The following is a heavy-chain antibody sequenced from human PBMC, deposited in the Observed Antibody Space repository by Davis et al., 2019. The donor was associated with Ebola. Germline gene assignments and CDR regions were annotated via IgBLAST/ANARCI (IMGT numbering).Heavy chain of an antibody. Sequence: PGGSLRLSCTVSGGSISSYYWSWIRQPPGKGLEWIGYIYYSGSTNYNPSLKSRVTISVDTSKNQFSLKLSSVTAADTAVYYCARDGHSSSSQGMDVWGQGTTVTVSS. V-gene: IGHV4-59*01. CDR2: IYYSGST. D-gene: IGHD6-6*01. J-gene: IGHJ6*02. CDR3: ARDGHSSSSQGMDV. CDR1: GGSISSYY.